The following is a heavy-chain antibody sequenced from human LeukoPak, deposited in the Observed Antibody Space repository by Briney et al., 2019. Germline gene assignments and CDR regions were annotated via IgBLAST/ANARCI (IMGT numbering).Heavy chain of an antibody. CDR1: GFTFSNYA. Sequence: SGGSLSLSCAASGFTFSNYAMSWVRQAPGKGLEWVSPISGSSGSAYYADSVKGRFTISRDNSKNTLYLQMNSLRAEDTAVYYCAKLLRGVVVPYYDYWGQGTLVTVSS. V-gene: IGHV3-23*01. D-gene: IGHD3-10*01. CDR3: AKLLRGVVVPYYDY. J-gene: IGHJ4*02. CDR2: ISGSSGSA.